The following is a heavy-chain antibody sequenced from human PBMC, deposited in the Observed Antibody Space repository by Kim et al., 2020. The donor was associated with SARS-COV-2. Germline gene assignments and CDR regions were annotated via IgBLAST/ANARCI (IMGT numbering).Heavy chain of an antibody. D-gene: IGHD3-10*01. CDR2: ISYDGSNK. CDR1: GFTFSSYA. Sequence: GGSLRLSCAASGFTFSSYAMHWVRQAPGKGLEWVAVISYDGSNKYYADSVKGRFTISRDNSKNTLYLQMNSLRAEDTAVYYCARDSSPPIWFGELPETFDYWGQGTLVTVSS. CDR3: ARDSSPPIWFGELPETFDY. J-gene: IGHJ4*02. V-gene: IGHV3-30*04.